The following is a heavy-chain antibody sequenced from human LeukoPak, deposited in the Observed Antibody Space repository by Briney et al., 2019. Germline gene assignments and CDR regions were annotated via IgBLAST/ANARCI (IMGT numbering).Heavy chain of an antibody. CDR2: ISIDGSTK. D-gene: IGHD1-26*01. CDR1: GFTFSRYT. Sequence: GGSLRLSCAVSGFTFSRYTMHWVRQAPGQGLEWVAVISIDGSTKYYADSVRGRFTISRDNSKNTLYLQMYSLRDEDTALYFCARDHDSGSGGGYWGQGTLVTVSS. CDR3: ARDHDSGSGGGY. V-gene: IGHV3-30-3*01. J-gene: IGHJ4*02.